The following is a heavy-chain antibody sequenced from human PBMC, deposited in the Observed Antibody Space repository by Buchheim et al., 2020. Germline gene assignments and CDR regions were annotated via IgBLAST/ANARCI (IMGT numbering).Heavy chain of an antibody. J-gene: IGHJ4*02. Sequence: QVQLVESGGGVVQPGRSLRLSCAASGFTFSSYGMHWVRQAPGKGLEWVAVIWYDGSNKYYADSVKGRFTISRDNSKNTLYLQMNSLRAGDTAVYYCAREANLSSSGTIFDYWGEGTL. V-gene: IGHV3-33*01. CDR3: AREANLSSSGTIFDY. D-gene: IGHD6-13*01. CDR2: IWYDGSNK. CDR1: GFTFSSYG.